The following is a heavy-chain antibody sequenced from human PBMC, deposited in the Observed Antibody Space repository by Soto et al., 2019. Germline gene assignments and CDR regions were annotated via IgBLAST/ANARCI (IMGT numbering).Heavy chain of an antibody. Sequence: ASVKVSCKASRFAFTGYYMHWVRLAPGQGLEWMGWIKSNGDDTKYARKFQDRVTMTRDTSMNTVYMELSRLRSDDTAVYYCARDQRSYGEPPFDYWGQGSLVTVSS. V-gene: IGHV1-2*02. CDR1: RFAFTGYY. CDR2: IKSNGDDT. J-gene: IGHJ4*02. D-gene: IGHD3-16*01. CDR3: ARDQRSYGEPPFDY.